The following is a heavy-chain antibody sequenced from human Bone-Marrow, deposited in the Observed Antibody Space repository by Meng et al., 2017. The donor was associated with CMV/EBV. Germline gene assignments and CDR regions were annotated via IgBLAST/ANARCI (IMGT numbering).Heavy chain of an antibody. Sequence: GGSLRLSCAASGFTFSRYEMNWVRQAPGKGLEWVSSISSSSSYIYYADSVKGRFTISRDNAKNSLYLQMNSLRAEDTAVYYCARTAISSTWAYYGMDVWGQGTTVTVSS. D-gene: IGHD2-2*01. J-gene: IGHJ6*02. CDR1: GFTFSRYE. CDR2: ISSSSSYI. V-gene: IGHV3-21*01. CDR3: ARTAISSTWAYYGMDV.